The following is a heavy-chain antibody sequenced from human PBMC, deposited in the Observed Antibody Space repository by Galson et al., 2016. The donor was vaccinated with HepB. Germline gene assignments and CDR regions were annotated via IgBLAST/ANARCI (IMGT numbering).Heavy chain of an antibody. Sequence: LRLSCAASGFTFSGYSMNWVRQAPGKGLEWVSSISSSSSYIYYADSVKGRFTISRDNAKNSLYLQMNSLRAEDTAVYYCARGDIVGAIFDYWGQGTLVTVSS. V-gene: IGHV3-21*01. CDR2: ISSSSSYI. D-gene: IGHD1-26*01. CDR1: GFTFSGYS. J-gene: IGHJ4*02. CDR3: ARGDIVGAIFDY.